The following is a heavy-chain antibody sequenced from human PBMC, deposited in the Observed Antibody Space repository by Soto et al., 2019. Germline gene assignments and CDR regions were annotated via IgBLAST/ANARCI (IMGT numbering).Heavy chain of an antibody. Sequence: SVKVSCKASGSTFSSYTISWVRQAPGQRLEWMGRIIPILGIANYAQKFQGRVTITADKSTSTAYMELSSLRSEDTAVYYCAREEAAVGYYYYYGMDVWGQGTTVTVSS. CDR1: GSTFSSYT. CDR3: AREEAAVGYYYYYGMDV. V-gene: IGHV1-69*04. J-gene: IGHJ6*02. CDR2: IIPILGIA. D-gene: IGHD6-13*01.